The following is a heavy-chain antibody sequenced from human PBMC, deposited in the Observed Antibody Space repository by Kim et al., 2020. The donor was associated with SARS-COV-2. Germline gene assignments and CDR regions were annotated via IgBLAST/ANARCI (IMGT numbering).Heavy chain of an antibody. CDR1: GFTFSSYA. CDR2: ISGSGGST. D-gene: IGHD3-10*01. CDR3: AKVVRGVTGRLDY. Sequence: GGSLRLSCAASGFTFSSYAMSWVRQAPGKGLEWVSAISGSGGSTYYADSVKGQFTISRDNSKNTLYLQMNSLRAEDTAVYYCAKVVRGVTGRLDYWGQGTLVTVSS. V-gene: IGHV3-23*01. J-gene: IGHJ4*02.